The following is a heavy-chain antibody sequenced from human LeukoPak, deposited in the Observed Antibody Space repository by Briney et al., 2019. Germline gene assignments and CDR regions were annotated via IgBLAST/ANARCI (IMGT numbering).Heavy chain of an antibody. V-gene: IGHV3-23*01. J-gene: IGHJ2*01. Sequence: PGGSLRLSCAASGFTFSSYAMSWVRQAPGKGLEWVSAISGSGGSTYCADSVKGRFTISRDNSKNTPYLQMNSLRAEDTAVYYCARVEDYGGNSPYWYFDLWGRGTLVTVSS. CDR1: GFTFSSYA. D-gene: IGHD4-23*01. CDR3: ARVEDYGGNSPYWYFDL. CDR2: ISGSGGST.